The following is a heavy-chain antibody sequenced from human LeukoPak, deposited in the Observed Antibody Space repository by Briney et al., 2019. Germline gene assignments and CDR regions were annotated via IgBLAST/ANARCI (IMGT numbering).Heavy chain of an antibody. CDR2: INWNGGST. D-gene: IGHD3-10*01. Sequence: PGGSLRLSCAASGFTFDDYGMSWVRQAPGKGLEWVPGINWNGGSTGYADSVKGRFTISRDNAKNSLYLQMNSLRAEDTAVYYCARGRLGPYGSGSYYNDYWGQGTLVTVSS. J-gene: IGHJ4*02. CDR1: GFTFDDYG. V-gene: IGHV3-20*04. CDR3: ARGRLGPYGSGSYYNDY.